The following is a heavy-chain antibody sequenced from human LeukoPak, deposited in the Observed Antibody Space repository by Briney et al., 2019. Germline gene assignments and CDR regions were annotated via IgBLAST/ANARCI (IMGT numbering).Heavy chain of an antibody. J-gene: IGHJ4*02. V-gene: IGHV1-69*04. D-gene: IGHD3-22*01. CDR2: IIPILGIA. CDR3: ARDNYYYDSSGYYYTTFDY. CDR1: GGTFSSYA. Sequence: SVKVSCKASGGTFSSYAISWVRQAPGRGLEWMGRIIPILGIANYAQKFQGRVTITADKSTSTAYMELSSLRSEDTAVYYCARDNYYYDSSGYYYTTFDYWGQGTLVTVSS.